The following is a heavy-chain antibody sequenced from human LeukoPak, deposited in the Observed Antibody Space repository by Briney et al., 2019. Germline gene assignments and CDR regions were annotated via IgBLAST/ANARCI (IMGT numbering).Heavy chain of an antibody. V-gene: IGHV3-7*01. J-gene: IGHJ5*02. CDR3: ARAIRYSTSYSWFDP. D-gene: IGHD6-6*01. Sequence: PGGSLRLSCAVSGFTFSSYWMSWVRQAPGKGLEWVANIKLDGSDKYYVDSVKGRFTISRDNAKNSLYLQMNSLRAEDTAVYYCARAIRYSTSYSWFDPWGQGTLVTVSS. CDR2: IKLDGSDK. CDR1: GFTFSSYW.